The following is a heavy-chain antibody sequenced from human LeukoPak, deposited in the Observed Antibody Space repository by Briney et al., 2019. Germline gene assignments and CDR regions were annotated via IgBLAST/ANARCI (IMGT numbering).Heavy chain of an antibody. V-gene: IGHV4-59*01. CDR2: IYYSGST. D-gene: IGHD6-13*01. CDR3: AMAYSSSWYYFDY. J-gene: IGHJ4*02. CDR1: GGSIRGYF. Sequence: PSETLSLTCTVSGGSIRGYFWTWIRQPPGKGLEWVGYIYYSGSTKYNPSLKRRVTIAVDKSKNQFSLRLSSVTAADTAVYYCAMAYSSSWYYFDYWGQGTLVTVSS.